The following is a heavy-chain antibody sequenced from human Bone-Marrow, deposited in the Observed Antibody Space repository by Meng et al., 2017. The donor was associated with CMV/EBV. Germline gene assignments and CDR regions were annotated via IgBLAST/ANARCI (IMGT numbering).Heavy chain of an antibody. CDR3: AGAPRSGSHAVSYSMNV. Sequence: SVKVSCKASGGTFTSYTFSWVRQAPGQGLEWMGRVIPILDITNFAQKVQGRISITADKSPNTVYMELSSLRSEDTAVDYCAGAPRSGSHAVSYSMNVWGQGTTVTVSS. CDR2: VIPILDIT. D-gene: IGHD1-26*01. V-gene: IGHV1-69*02. J-gene: IGHJ6*02. CDR1: GGTFTSYT.